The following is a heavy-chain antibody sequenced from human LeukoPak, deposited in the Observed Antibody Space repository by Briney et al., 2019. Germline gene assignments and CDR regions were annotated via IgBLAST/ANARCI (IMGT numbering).Heavy chain of an antibody. CDR3: TTDMYYDFWSGYDRARYYYYGMDV. CDR2: IKSKTDGGTT. V-gene: IGHV3-15*01. CDR1: GFTFSNAW. D-gene: IGHD3-3*01. Sequence: GGSLRLSCAASGFTFSNAWMSWVRQAPGKGLEWAGRIKSKTDGGTTDYAAPVKGRFTISRDDSKNTLYLQMNSLKTEDTAVYYCTTDMYYDFWSGYDRARYYYYGMDVWGQGTTVTVSS. J-gene: IGHJ6*02.